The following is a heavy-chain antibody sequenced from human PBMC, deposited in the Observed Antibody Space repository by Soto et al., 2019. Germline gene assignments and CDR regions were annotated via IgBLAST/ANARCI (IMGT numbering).Heavy chain of an antibody. Sequence: TLSLTCAVYGGSFSGYYWSWIRQPPGKGLEWIGEINHSGSTNYNPSLKSRVTISVDTSKNQFSLKLSSVTAADTAVYYCARGSVLTYYDFWSGYPPPTDVWGQGTTVTVSS. V-gene: IGHV4-34*01. CDR1: GGSFSGYY. CDR3: ARGSVLTYYDFWSGYPPPTDV. J-gene: IGHJ6*02. CDR2: INHSGST. D-gene: IGHD3-3*01.